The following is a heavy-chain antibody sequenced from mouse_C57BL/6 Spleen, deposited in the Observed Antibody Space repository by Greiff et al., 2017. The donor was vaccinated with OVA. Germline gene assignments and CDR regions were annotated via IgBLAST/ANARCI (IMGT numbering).Heavy chain of an antibody. V-gene: IGHV1-61*01. Sequence: QVQLKEPGAELVRPGSSVKLSCKASGYTFTSYWMDWVKQRPGQGLEWIGNIYPSDSETHYNQKFKDKATLTVDKASSTAYMQLSSLTSEDSAVYYCARRQPNYFDYWGQGTTLTVSS. D-gene: IGHD3-2*01. CDR3: ARRQPNYFDY. CDR1: GYTFTSYW. J-gene: IGHJ2*01. CDR2: IYPSDSET.